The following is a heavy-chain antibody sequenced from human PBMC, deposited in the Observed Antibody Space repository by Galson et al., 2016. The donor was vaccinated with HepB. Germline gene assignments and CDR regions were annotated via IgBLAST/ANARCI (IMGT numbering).Heavy chain of an antibody. D-gene: IGHD4-23*01. CDR3: VTRGGVNILFGY. CDR1: GFTFSNYW. CDR2: INSDGSST. Sequence: SLRLSCAASGFTFSNYWMHWVRQAPGKGLVWVSRINSDGSSTSYADSVKGRFTISRDNARNALYLQMNSLRVEDTAVYYCVTRGGVNILFGYWGRGTLVTVSS. J-gene: IGHJ4*02. V-gene: IGHV3-74*01.